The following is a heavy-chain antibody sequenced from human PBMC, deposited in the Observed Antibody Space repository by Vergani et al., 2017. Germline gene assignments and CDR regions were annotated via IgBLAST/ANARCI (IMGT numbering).Heavy chain of an antibody. V-gene: IGHV3-33*01. D-gene: IGHD4-17*01. CDR1: GFTFSSYG. CDR3: AREPMTTVTIMDY. J-gene: IGHJ4*02. Sequence: QVQLVESGGGVVQPGRSLRLSCAASGFTFSSYGMHWVRQAPGKGLEWVAVIWYDGSNKYYVDSVKGRFTISRDNSKNTLYLQMNSLRAEDTAVYYCAREPMTTVTIMDYWGQGTLVTVSS. CDR2: IWYDGSNK.